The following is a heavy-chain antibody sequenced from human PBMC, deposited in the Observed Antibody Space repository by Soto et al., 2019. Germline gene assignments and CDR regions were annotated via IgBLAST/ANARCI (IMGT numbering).Heavy chain of an antibody. CDR1: GFTVSSNY. D-gene: IGHD6-19*01. V-gene: IGHV3-53*01. Sequence: GGSLRLSCAASGFTVSSNYMSWVRQAPGKGLEWVSVIYSSGSTYYADSVKGRFTISRDNSKNTLYLQMNSLRAEDTAVYYCARGIAVAGYYYYGMDVWGQGTTVTVSS. CDR2: IYSSGST. J-gene: IGHJ6*02. CDR3: ARGIAVAGYYYYGMDV.